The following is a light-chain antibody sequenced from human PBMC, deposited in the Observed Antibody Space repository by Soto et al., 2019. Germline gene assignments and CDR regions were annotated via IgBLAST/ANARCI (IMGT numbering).Light chain of an antibody. V-gene: IGKV3-20*01. CDR1: QGISSSY. Sequence: ENVLTQSPGTLSLSPGERATLSCRTTQGISSSYLAWYQQKPGQAPRLLMYATSSRATGIPDRFSGSGSGTDFTLTISRLDPEDFAVYYCQQYGTPLYTFGQGTKLEIK. CDR2: ATS. CDR3: QQYGTPLYT. J-gene: IGKJ2*01.